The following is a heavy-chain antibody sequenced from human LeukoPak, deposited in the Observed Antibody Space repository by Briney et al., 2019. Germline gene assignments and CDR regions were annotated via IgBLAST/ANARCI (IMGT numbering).Heavy chain of an antibody. CDR1: GCTFTGYY. CDR2: INPNSGGT. Sequence: GASVKVSCKASGCTFTGYYMHWVRQAPGQGLEWMGWINPNSGGTNYAQKFQGRVTMTRDTSISTAYMELSRLRSDDTAVYYCARDRVVLLWFGELLPYYYFDYWGQGTLVTVSS. CDR3: ARDRVVLLWFGELLPYYYFDY. V-gene: IGHV1-2*02. D-gene: IGHD3-10*01. J-gene: IGHJ4*02.